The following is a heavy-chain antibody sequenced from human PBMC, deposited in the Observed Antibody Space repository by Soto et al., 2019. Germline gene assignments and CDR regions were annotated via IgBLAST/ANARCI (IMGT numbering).Heavy chain of an antibody. CDR1: GYTFTSYG. J-gene: IGHJ6*02. V-gene: IGHV1-18*01. CDR2: ISAYNGNT. Sequence: APVKVSCKASGYTFTSYGISWVRQAPGQGLEWMGWISAYNGNTNYAQKLQGRVTMTTDTSTSTAYMELRSLRSDDTAVYYCARDQGNWVYYYYYGMDVWGQGTTVTVSS. CDR3: ARDQGNWVYYYYYGMDV. D-gene: IGHD7-27*01.